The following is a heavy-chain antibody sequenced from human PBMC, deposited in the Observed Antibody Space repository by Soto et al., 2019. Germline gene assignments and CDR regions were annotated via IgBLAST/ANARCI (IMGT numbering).Heavy chain of an antibody. J-gene: IGHJ6*02. CDR3: ARDRYSYYDFWSGSLPYYYYGMDV. D-gene: IGHD3-3*01. CDR1: RFSLCRYL. Sequence: GGAPKTSLPPPRFSLCRYLVSLGPPAPREGVGWGGHKKQDGSEKYYVDSVKGRFTISRDNAKNSLYLQMNSLRAEDAAVYYCARDRYSYYDFWSGSLPYYYYGMDVWGQGTTVTVSS. CDR2: KKQDGSEK. V-gene: IGHV3-7*01.